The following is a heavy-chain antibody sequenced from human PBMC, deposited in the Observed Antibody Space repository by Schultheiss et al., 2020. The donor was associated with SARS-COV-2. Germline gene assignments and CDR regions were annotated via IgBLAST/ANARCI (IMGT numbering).Heavy chain of an antibody. D-gene: IGHD6-19*01. V-gene: IGHV4-59*12. CDR2: IYYSGST. CDR1: GDSISSYY. J-gene: IGHJ4*02. CDR3: ARGGSVAGFDY. Sequence: SETLSLTCTVSGDSISSYYWSWIRQPPGKGLEWIGSIYYSGSTNYNPSLKSRVTISVDTSKNQFSLKLSSVTAADTAVYYCARGGSVAGFDYWGQGTLVTVSS.